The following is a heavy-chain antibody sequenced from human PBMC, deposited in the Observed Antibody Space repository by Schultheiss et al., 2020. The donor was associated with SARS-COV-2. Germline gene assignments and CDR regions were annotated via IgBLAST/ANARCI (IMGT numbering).Heavy chain of an antibody. CDR1: GFTFSSYA. V-gene: IGHV3-66*01. CDR3: ARVRIPLAGPVYYYGMDV. Sequence: GGSLRLSCAASGFTFSSYAMSWVRQAPGKGLEWVSVIYSGGSTYYADSVKGRFTISRDNAKNSLYLQMNSLRAEDTAVYYCARVRIPLAGPVYYYGMDVWGQGTTVTVSS. D-gene: IGHD6-13*01. J-gene: IGHJ6*02. CDR2: IYSGGST.